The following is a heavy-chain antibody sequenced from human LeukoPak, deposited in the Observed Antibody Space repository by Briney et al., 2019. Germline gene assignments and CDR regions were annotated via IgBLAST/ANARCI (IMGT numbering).Heavy chain of an antibody. CDR1: GYTFTSYH. V-gene: IGHV1-46*01. CDR2: INPSGGST. CDR3: ARDGCSGGSCYSGFDY. J-gene: IGHJ4*02. D-gene: IGHD2-15*01. Sequence: GASVNVSCKASGYTFTSYHMHWVRQAPGQGLEWMGIINPSGGSTSYAQKFQGRVTMTRDTSTSTVYMELSSLRSEDTAVYYCARDGCSGGSCYSGFDYWGQGTMVTVSS.